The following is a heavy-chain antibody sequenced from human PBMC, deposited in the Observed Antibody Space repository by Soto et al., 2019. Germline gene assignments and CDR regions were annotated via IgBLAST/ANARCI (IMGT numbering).Heavy chain of an antibody. CDR1: GYTLTELS. V-gene: IGHV1-24*01. J-gene: IGHJ4*02. D-gene: IGHD6-6*01. CDR2: FDPEDGET. Sequence: ASVKVSCKVSGYTLTELSMHWVRQAPGKGLEWMGGFDPEDGETIYAQKFQGRVTMTEDTSTDTAYMELRSLRSDDTAVYYCARAYEVDSSSPGENYDYWGQGTLVTVSS. CDR3: ARAYEVDSSSPGENYDY.